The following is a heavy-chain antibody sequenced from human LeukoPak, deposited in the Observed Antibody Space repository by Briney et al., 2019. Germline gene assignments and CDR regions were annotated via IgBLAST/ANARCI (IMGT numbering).Heavy chain of an antibody. CDR3: AREPLAPYDSSGYYYGDNWFDP. V-gene: IGHV1-69*05. J-gene: IGHJ5*02. Sequence: GASVKVSCKASGGTFSSYAISWVRQAPGQGLEWMGRIIPIFGTANYAQKFQGRVTITTDESTSTAYMELSSLRSEDTAVYYCAREPLAPYDSSGYYYGDNWFDPWGQGTLVTVSS. D-gene: IGHD3-22*01. CDR2: IIPIFGTA. CDR1: GGTFSSYA.